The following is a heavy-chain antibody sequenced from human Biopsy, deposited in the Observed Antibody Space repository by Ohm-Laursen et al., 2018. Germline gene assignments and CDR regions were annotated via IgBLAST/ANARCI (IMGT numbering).Heavy chain of an antibody. J-gene: IGHJ5*02. CDR2: IFYRGST. D-gene: IGHD3-22*01. CDR1: GGSISNNNYY. CDR3: ARDYDTSGYYYVS. V-gene: IGHV4-39*01. Sequence: PGTLSLTCTVSGGSISNNNYYWGWIRQPPGKGLEWIGSIFYRGSTHYKPSLKSRVNISVDTSKNQFLLKLNSVTAADTAVYYCARDYDTSGYYYVSWGQGTLVTVSS.